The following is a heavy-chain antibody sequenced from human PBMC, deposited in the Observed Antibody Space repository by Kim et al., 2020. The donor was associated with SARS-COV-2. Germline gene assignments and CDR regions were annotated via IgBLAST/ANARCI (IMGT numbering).Heavy chain of an antibody. CDR2: ISSSSSYI. Sequence: GGSLRLSCAAYGFTFSSYSMNWVRQAPGKGLEWVSSISSSSSYIYYADSVKGRFTISRDNAKNSLYLQMNSLRAEDTAVYYCARDPGYYDSSGYYLSWYFDLWGRGTLVTVSS. J-gene: IGHJ2*01. V-gene: IGHV3-21*01. CDR1: GFTFSSYS. CDR3: ARDPGYYDSSGYYLSWYFDL. D-gene: IGHD3-22*01.